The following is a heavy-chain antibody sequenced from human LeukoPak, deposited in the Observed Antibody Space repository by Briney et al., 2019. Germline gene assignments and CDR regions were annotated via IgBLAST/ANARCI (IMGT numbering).Heavy chain of an antibody. CDR1: GGSFSGYY. J-gene: IGHJ4*02. CDR2: INHRRST. Sequence: SETLSLTRAVYGGSFSGYYWSWIRQPPGKGREGIGEINHRRSTNYNPSLKSRVTISIDTSKNQVSLKLSSVTAADTAVYYCARGELGYSDWLLDYWGQGTLVTVSS. V-gene: IGHV4-34*01. D-gene: IGHD3-9*01. CDR3: ARGELGYSDWLLDY.